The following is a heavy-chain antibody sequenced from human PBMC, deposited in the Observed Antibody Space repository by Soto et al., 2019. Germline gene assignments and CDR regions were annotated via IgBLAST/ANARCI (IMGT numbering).Heavy chain of an antibody. CDR2: LLCRGTK. J-gene: IGHJ4*02. CDR3: ARGRDLDITYSDSSGYYRDY. Sequence: TLSLTCTVSGDSTSSRGYYWGWIRQYPGKGREWICYLLCRGTKFYNLSNKSRVSISVDTSNNQFSLKLSSVNDDETAVYYRARGRDLDITYSDSSGYYRDYWGQGTLVTVSS. V-gene: IGHV4-31*03. CDR1: GDSTSSRGYY. D-gene: IGHD3-22*01.